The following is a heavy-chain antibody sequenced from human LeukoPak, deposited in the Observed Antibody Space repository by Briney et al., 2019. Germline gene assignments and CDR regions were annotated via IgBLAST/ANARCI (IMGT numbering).Heavy chain of an antibody. V-gene: IGHV4-34*01. CDR2: INHSGST. D-gene: IGHD3-22*01. CDR1: GGSFSGYY. Sequence: SETLSLTCAVYGGSFSGYYWSWIRQPPGKGLEWVGEINHSGSTNYNPSLKSRVTISVDPSKNQISLKLSSVTAADTAVYYCERRGRWVNYYDSRPFDYWGQGTLVTVSS. J-gene: IGHJ4*02. CDR3: ERRGRWVNYYDSRPFDY.